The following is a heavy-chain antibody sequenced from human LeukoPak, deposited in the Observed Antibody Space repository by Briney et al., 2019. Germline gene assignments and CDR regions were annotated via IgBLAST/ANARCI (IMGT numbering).Heavy chain of an antibody. Sequence: SVKVSCKASGGTFSSYAISWVRQAPGQGLEWMGGIIPIFGTANYAQKFQGRVTITADESTSTAYMELSSLRPEDTAVYYCSQDYAGNSGTFWGQGTLVTVSS. V-gene: IGHV1-69*13. D-gene: IGHD4-23*01. CDR1: GGTFSSYA. CDR3: SQDYAGNSGTF. J-gene: IGHJ4*02. CDR2: IIPIFGTA.